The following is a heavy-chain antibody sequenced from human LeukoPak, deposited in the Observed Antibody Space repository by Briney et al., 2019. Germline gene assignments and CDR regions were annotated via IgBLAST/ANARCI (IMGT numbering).Heavy chain of an antibody. V-gene: IGHV3-15*01. CDR3: TTGDDILTGYPTFDY. D-gene: IGHD3-9*01. CDR1: GFTFSNAW. Sequence: GGSLRLSCAASGFTFSNAWMSWVRQAPGKGLEWVGRIKSKTDGGTTDYAAPVKGRFTISRDDSKNTLYLQMNSLKTEDTAVYYCTTGDDILTGYPTFDYWGQGTLATVSS. CDR2: IKSKTDGGTT. J-gene: IGHJ4*02.